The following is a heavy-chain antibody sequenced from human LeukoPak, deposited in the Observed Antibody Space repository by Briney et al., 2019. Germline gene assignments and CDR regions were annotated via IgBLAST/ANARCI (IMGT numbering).Heavy chain of an antibody. CDR1: GFTFSRYE. CDR2: ITSSGSTI. Sequence: GGSLRLSCAASGFTFSRYEMNWVRQAPGKGLEWVSYITSSGSTIYYADSVKGRFTISRHNAKNSLYLQMNSLRAEDTAVYYCAREGRYYGSGSHRDGFDIWGQGTMVTVTS. J-gene: IGHJ3*02. V-gene: IGHV3-48*03. D-gene: IGHD3-10*01. CDR3: AREGRYYGSGSHRDGFDI.